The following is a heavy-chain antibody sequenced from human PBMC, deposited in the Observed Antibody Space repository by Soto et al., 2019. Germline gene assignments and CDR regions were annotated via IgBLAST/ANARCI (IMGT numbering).Heavy chain of an antibody. D-gene: IGHD3-3*01. CDR2: IYYSGST. J-gene: IGHJ4*02. CDR1: GGSISSYY. CDR3: ARCRGDFWSGYYYSPHYFDY. V-gene: IGHV4-59*08. Sequence: PSETLSLTCTVSGGSISSYYWSWIRQPPGKGLEWIGYIYYSGSTNYNPSLKSRVTISVDTSKNQFSLKLSSVTAADTAVYYCARCRGDFWSGYYYSPHYFDYWGQGTLVTVSS.